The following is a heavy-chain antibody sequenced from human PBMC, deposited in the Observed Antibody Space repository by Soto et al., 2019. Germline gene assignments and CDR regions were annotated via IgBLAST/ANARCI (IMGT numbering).Heavy chain of an antibody. V-gene: IGHV3-23*01. D-gene: IGHD6-13*01. CDR1: GFTFSSHA. CDR2: ISHSDAET. Sequence: EVHLLESGGGLVQPGGSLRLSCAASGFTFSSHAMSWVRQAPGKGLEWVSGISHSDAETYYVDSVKGRFTISRDNSKNTLYLQMHSLRAEDTAIYYCVKDWTGSTCPCMDVWGQGTTVTVS. J-gene: IGHJ6*02. CDR3: VKDWTGSTCPCMDV.